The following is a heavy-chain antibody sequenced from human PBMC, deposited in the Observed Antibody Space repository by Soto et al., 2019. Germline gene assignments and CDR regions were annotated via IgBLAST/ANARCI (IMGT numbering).Heavy chain of an antibody. CDR1: GFTFSSYG. CDR3: ARERITIFGVVTASYYYYGMDV. V-gene: IGHV3-33*01. D-gene: IGHD3-3*01. J-gene: IGHJ6*02. Sequence: PGGSLRLSCAASGFTFSSYGMHWVRQAPGKGLEWVAVIWYDGSNKYYADSVKGRFTISRDNSKNTLYLQMNSLRAEDTAVYYCARERITIFGVVTASYYYYGMDVWGQGTTVTVSS. CDR2: IWYDGSNK.